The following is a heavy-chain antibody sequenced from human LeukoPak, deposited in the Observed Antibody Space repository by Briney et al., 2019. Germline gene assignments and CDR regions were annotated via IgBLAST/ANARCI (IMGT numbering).Heavy chain of an antibody. Sequence: GRSLRLSCAASGFTFSSYAMSWVRQAPGKGLEWVSSISSSSSYIYYADSVKGRFTISRDNAKNSLYLQMNSLRAEDTAVYYCARASSWTPPFDYWGQGTLVTVSS. V-gene: IGHV3-21*01. CDR2: ISSSSSYI. CDR1: GFTFSSYA. D-gene: IGHD6-13*01. J-gene: IGHJ4*02. CDR3: ARASSWTPPFDY.